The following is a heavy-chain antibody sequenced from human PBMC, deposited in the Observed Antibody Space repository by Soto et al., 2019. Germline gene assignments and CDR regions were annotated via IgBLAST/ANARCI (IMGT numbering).Heavy chain of an antibody. Sequence: ASVKVSCKASGYTSTGYYMHWVRQAPGQGLEWMGWINPNSGGTNYAQKFQGWVTMTRDTSISTAYMELNRLRSDDTAVYYCARAYGDYGYWYFDLWGRGTLVTGSS. V-gene: IGHV1-2*04. D-gene: IGHD4-17*01. CDR3: ARAYGDYGYWYFDL. CDR2: INPNSGGT. J-gene: IGHJ2*01. CDR1: GYTSTGYY.